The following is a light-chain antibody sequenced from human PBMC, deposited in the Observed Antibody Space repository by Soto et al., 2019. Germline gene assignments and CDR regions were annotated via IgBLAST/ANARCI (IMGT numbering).Light chain of an antibody. V-gene: IGKV3-15*01. CDR1: QSVSSS. CDR2: DTS. CDR3: QQYIDWPPGT. Sequence: EIVVTQSPATLSVSPGERVTLSCRASQSVSSSLAWYQQRPGHAPRLLIYDTSTRAAGISARFSGSGSGTEFTLTISSLQSEDFAVYYCQQYIDWPPGTFGQGTAVEIK. J-gene: IGKJ1*01.